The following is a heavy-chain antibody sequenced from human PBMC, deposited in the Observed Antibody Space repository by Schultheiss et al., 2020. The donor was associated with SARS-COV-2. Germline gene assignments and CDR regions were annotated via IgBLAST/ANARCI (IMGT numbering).Heavy chain of an antibody. D-gene: IGHD4-23*01. V-gene: IGHV3-23*01. Sequence: GGSLRLSCAVSGLTFSSYVMSWVRQGPGKGLEWVSGISGSGSSKFYADSVKGRFTISRDNSKNTLYLQMNSLRAEDTAVYYCAKEGLVTRVFDYWGQGTLVTVSS. CDR1: GLTFSSYV. CDR3: AKEGLVTRVFDY. CDR2: ISGSGSSK. J-gene: IGHJ4*02.